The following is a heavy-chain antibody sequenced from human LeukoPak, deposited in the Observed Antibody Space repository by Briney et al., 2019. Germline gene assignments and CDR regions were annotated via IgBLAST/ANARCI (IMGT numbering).Heavy chain of an antibody. Sequence: PSETLSLTCTVSGGSISSSSYYWGWIRQPPGKGLEWIGSIYYSGSTYYNPSLKSRVTIFVDTSKNQFSLKLSSVTAADTAVYYCARHGSGYAPSDYWGQGTLVTVSS. CDR2: IYYSGST. J-gene: IGHJ4*02. CDR3: ARHGSGYAPSDY. V-gene: IGHV4-39*01. CDR1: GGSISSSSYY. D-gene: IGHD5-12*01.